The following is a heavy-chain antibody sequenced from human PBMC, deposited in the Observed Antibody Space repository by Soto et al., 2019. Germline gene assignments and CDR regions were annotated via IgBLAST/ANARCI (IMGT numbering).Heavy chain of an antibody. CDR3: AKADVDSSSWWDYYYYGMDV. J-gene: IGHJ6*02. CDR1: GFAFSSYW. Sequence: HPGGSLRLSCAASGFAFSSYWMHWVRQAPGKGLVWVSRIDPYETGINYADSVKGRFTISRDNAKNTLYLQMNSLRAEDTAVYYCAKADVDSSSWWDYYYYGMDVWGQGTTVTVSS. V-gene: IGHV3-74*01. CDR2: IDPYETGI. D-gene: IGHD6-13*01.